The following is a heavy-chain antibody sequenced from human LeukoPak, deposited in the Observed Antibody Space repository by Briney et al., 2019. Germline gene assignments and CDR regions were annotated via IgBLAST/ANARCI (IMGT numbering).Heavy chain of an antibody. V-gene: IGHV4-59*08. CDR3: ARQESSSWYGDWFDP. J-gene: IGHJ5*02. Sequence: PSETLSLTCSVSGGSISGYYWSCIRQPPGKGLEWIGYMYYGGTTNYNPSLKNRVTISVDTSRNHVSLMLYSVTAADTAVYYCARQESSSWYGDWFDPWGQGILVTVSS. D-gene: IGHD6-13*01. CDR2: MYYGGTT. CDR1: GGSISGYY.